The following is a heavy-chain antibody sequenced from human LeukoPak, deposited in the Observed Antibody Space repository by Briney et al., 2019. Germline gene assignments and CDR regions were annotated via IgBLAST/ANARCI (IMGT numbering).Heavy chain of an antibody. CDR3: ARSPAELLWCGRVPPGMDV. D-gene: IGHD3-10*01. CDR1: GGSIISGGEY. CDR2: IYYSGCN. V-gene: IGHV4-31*11. J-gene: IGHJ6*02. Sequence: PSQSLSVTCAVSGGSIISGGEYCSWIRQQPGEGLGWIGYIYYSGCNGYYPSRRSRVTISVDTSKTQLSLKLRSVTAADTAVYYCARSPAELLWCGRVPPGMDVWGQGTTVTVSS.